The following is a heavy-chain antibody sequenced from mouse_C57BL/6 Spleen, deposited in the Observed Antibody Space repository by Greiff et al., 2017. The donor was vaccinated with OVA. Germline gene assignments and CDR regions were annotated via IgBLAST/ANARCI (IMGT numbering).Heavy chain of an antibody. CDR1: GFNIKDDY. CDR3: TPAYGNYAWFAY. Sequence: VQLKQSGAELVRPGASVKLSCTASGFNIKDDYMHWVKQRPEQGLEWIGWIDPENGDTEYASKFQGKATITADTSSNTAYLQLSSLTSEDTAVYYCTPAYGNYAWFAYWGQGTLVTVSA. J-gene: IGHJ3*01. V-gene: IGHV14-4*01. D-gene: IGHD2-1*01. CDR2: IDPENGDT.